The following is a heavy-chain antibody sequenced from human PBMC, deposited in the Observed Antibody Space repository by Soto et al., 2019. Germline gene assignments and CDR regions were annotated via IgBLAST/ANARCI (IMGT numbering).Heavy chain of an antibody. CDR1: GGSISSGDYY. CDR2: IYYSGST. V-gene: IGHV4-30-4*01. CDR3: ARDLRPLTTVTTFDY. Sequence: SETLSLTCTVSGGSISSGDYYWSWIRQPPGKGLEWIGYIYYSGSTYYNPSLKSRVTISVDTSKNQFSLKLSSVTAADTAVYYCARDLRPLTTVTTFDYWGQGTLVTVSS. J-gene: IGHJ4*02. D-gene: IGHD4-17*01.